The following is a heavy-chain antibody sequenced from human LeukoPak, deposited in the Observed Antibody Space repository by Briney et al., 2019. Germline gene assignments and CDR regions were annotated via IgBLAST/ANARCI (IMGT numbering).Heavy chain of an antibody. CDR1: GFTFSSYA. CDR3: AKDFSGSYWYFDY. V-gene: IGHV3-30-3*01. Sequence: PGGSLRLSCAASGFTFSSYAMHWVRQAPGKGLEWVAVISYDGSNKYYADSVKGRFTISRDNSKNTLYLQMNSLRAEDTAVYYCAKDFSGSYWYFDYWGQGSLVTVSS. CDR2: ISYDGSNK. J-gene: IGHJ4*02. D-gene: IGHD1-26*01.